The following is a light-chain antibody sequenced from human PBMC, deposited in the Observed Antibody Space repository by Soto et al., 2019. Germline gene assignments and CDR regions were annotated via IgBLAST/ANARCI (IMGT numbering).Light chain of an antibody. Sequence: QSVLTQPPSASGTPGQRVTISCSGRTSNIGSNSVNWYQQLPGTAPRLLIYNNDQRPSGVPDRFSGSKSGTAASLAISGLQSDDEADYFCTAWDDTLNGPGVVFGGGTQLTVL. CDR2: NND. CDR3: TAWDDTLNGPGVV. CDR1: TSNIGSNS. V-gene: IGLV1-44*01. J-gene: IGLJ2*01.